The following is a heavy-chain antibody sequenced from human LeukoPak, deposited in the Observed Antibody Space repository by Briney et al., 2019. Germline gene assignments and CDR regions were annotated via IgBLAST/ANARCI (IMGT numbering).Heavy chain of an antibody. D-gene: IGHD6-13*01. CDR1: GFTFSSYS. J-gene: IGHJ4*02. CDR3: TRAVAAADFSPGY. CDR2: ISSSSSHI. V-gene: IGHV3-21*01. Sequence: GGSLRLSSVASGFTFSSYSMNWVRQAPGKGLEWVSCISSSSSHIYYADSVKGRFTISRDNAENSVYLQMNSLRAEDTAVYYCTRAVAAADFSPGYWGQGTLVTVSS.